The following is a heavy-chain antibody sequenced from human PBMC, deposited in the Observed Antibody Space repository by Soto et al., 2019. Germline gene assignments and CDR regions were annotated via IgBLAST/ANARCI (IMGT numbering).Heavy chain of an antibody. CDR3: AREGDRYGTVCFDS. J-gene: IGHJ4*02. Sequence: EVQLLDSGGGLVQPGGSLRLSCAASGFTFSSYGMSWVRQAPGKGLELVAGIPVIGERRYYADSVKGRVTNSRDNAKNTLYLQMNSPRADVAAVYFCAREGDRYGTVCFDSWGQGTLVTVSS. D-gene: IGHD1-1*01. CDR1: GFTFSSYG. V-gene: IGHV3-23*01. CDR2: IPVIGERR.